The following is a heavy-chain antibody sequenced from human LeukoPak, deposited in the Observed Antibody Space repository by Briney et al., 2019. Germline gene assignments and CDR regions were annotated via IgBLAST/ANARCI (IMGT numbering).Heavy chain of an antibody. V-gene: IGHV4-34*01. CDR3: GSVGYNPRFDY. J-gene: IGHJ4*02. CDR2: INHSGST. D-gene: IGHD5-24*01. CDR1: GGSFSGYY. Sequence: TSETLSLTCAVYGGSFSGYYWSWIRQPPGKGLEWIGEINHSGSTNYNPSLKSRVTISVDTSKNQFSLKLSSVTAADTAVYYCGSVGYNPRFDYWGQGTLVTVSS.